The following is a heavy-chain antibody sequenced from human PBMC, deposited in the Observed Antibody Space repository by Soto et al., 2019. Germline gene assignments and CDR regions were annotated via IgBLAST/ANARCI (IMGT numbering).Heavy chain of an antibody. CDR1: AYRFSSYW. CDR3: ARHYGTAATGPFDN. CDR2: IDPSDSYT. V-gene: IGHV5-10-1*01. Sequence: EVQLVQSGAEVKKPGESPRISCKGSAYRFSSYWISWVRQMPGKGLEWMGRIDPSDSYTNYSPALQGHVTISADKSISTAYLQWTSLKASDTAMYYCARHYGTAATGPFDNWGQGTLVTVSS. J-gene: IGHJ4*02. D-gene: IGHD6-13*01.